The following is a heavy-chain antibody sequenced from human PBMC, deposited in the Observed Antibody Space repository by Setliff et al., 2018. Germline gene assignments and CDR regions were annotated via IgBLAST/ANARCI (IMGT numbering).Heavy chain of an antibody. CDR2: VDYSGTA. J-gene: IGHJ4*02. V-gene: IGHV4-59*01. Sequence: SETLSLTCTVSDGSLSTYYWSWIRQPPGKGLEFIGYVDYSGTANYSPSLRSRLPISVDTSKNQFSLKLRSVTAADTAVYYCARGGTFRYFDYWGQGTLVTVSS. CDR3: ARGGTFRYFDY. CDR1: DGSLSTYY. D-gene: IGHD5-12*01.